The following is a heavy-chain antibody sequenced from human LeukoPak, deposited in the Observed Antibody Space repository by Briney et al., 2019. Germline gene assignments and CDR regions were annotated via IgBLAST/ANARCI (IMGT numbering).Heavy chain of an antibody. Sequence: GGSLRLSCPAPGFPLSSYEMTWIRQAPGRGLGWVSRIDYIGDTTYYADSVKGRFTISRDNDKNSLYLQMNSLRAEDTAVYYCAKGVGYCSGGSCQQFDYWGQGTLVTVSS. CDR3: AKGVGYCSGGSCQQFDY. CDR2: IDYIGDTT. V-gene: IGHV3-23*01. CDR1: GFPLSSYE. D-gene: IGHD2-15*01. J-gene: IGHJ4*02.